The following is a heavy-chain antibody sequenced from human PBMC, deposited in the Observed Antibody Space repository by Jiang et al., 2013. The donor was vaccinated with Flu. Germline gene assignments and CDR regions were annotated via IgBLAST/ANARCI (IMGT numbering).Heavy chain of an antibody. Sequence: GAEVKKPGESLRISCKGSGYSFTSYWISWVRQMPGKGLEWMGRIDPSDSYTNYSPSFQGHVTISADKSISTAYLQWSSLKASDTAMYYCARLGYCSGGSCYPAKVGDNWFDPWGQGTLVTVSS. J-gene: IGHJ5*02. CDR1: GYSFTSYW. CDR2: IDPSDSYT. CDR3: ARLGYCSGGSCYPAKVGDNWFDP. V-gene: IGHV5-10-1*01. D-gene: IGHD2-15*01.